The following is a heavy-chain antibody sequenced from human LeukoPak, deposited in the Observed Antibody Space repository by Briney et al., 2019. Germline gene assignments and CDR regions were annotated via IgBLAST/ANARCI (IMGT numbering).Heavy chain of an antibody. V-gene: IGHV4-59*01. D-gene: IGHD6-13*01. CDR3: ARGVAAPGTGGLSWFDP. Sequence: SETLSLTCTVSGGSIGSYYWSWIRQPPGKGLEWIGYIYSSGSTNYNPSLKSRVTISLDTSKNQFSPKLSFVTAADTAVYYCARGVAAPGTGGLSWFDPWGQGTLVTVSS. J-gene: IGHJ5*02. CDR1: GGSIGSYY. CDR2: IYSSGST.